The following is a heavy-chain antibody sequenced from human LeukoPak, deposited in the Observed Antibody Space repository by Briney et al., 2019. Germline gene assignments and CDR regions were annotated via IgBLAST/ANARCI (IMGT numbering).Heavy chain of an antibody. J-gene: IGHJ4*02. V-gene: IGHV3-30*04. CDR1: GLTLTTNS. CDR3: ASAEHNAWHNFKS. CDR2: ISNDGSQT. Sequence: GGPLSLPVEAPGLTLTTNSITWFGQPQAKGLNCLSIISNDGSQTYYAESVRGRFTISRDTSQNTLYLQMRSLTTEDTAVYYCASAEHNAWHNFKSWGQGTLVTVSS. D-gene: IGHD1/OR15-1a*01.